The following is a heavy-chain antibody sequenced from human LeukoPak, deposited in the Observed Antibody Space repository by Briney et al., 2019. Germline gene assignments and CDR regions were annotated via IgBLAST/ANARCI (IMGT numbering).Heavy chain of an antibody. J-gene: IGHJ1*01. V-gene: IGHV4-34*01. D-gene: IGHD6-6*01. Sequence: PSETLSLTCAVYGGSFSGYYWSWIRQPPGKGLEWIGEINHSGSTNYNPSLKSRVTISVDTSKNQFSLKLSSVTAADTAVYYCARDEYSSSWGYFQHWGQGTLVTVSS. CDR1: GGSFSGYY. CDR3: ARDEYSSSWGYFQH. CDR2: INHSGST.